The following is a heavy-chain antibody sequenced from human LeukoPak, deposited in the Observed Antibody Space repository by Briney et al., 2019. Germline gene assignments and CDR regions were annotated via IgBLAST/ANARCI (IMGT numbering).Heavy chain of an antibody. J-gene: IGHJ4*02. Sequence: SETLSLTCTVSGGSISSGDDYWTWIRQPAGKGLEWIGRISSSGSTSYNASLKNRVTISRDTSKNQFPLKVTSVTAADTAVYYCARLLNGRYDLFDYWGQGSLVTVSS. D-gene: IGHD1-26*01. CDR3: ARLLNGRYDLFDY. CDR1: GGSISSGDDY. CDR2: ISSSGST. V-gene: IGHV4-61*02.